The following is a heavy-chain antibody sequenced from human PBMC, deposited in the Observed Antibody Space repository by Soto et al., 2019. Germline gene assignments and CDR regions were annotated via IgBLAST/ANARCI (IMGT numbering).Heavy chain of an antibody. CDR2: IYYTGTT. J-gene: IGHJ4*02. CDR1: GGSINSGDYY. V-gene: IGHV4-30-4*01. D-gene: IGHD1-26*01. CDR3: ARERIVGDFQGFDY. Sequence: SETLSLTCTVSGGSINSGDYYWSWIRQPPGKGLEWIGYIYYTGTTYYTLSLKGRLTISVDTSKNQFSLERCSVTAADTAVYYCARERIVGDFQGFDYWGQGTPVTVSS.